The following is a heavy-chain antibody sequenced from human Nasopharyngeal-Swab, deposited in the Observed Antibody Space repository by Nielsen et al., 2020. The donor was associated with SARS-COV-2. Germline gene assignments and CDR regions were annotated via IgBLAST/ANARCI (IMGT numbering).Heavy chain of an antibody. D-gene: IGHD2-21*02. J-gene: IGHJ4*02. CDR1: GGSISSYY. V-gene: IGHV4-59*01. CDR2: VYYSGIT. Sequence: SETLSLTCTVSGGSISSYYWTWIRQPPGKGLEWIGYVYYSGITNYNPPLKSRVTISLDTSENQFSLKLTSVSAADTAVYYCARGKDLLGVVTALDFWGQGTLVTVSS. CDR3: ARGKDLLGVVTALDF.